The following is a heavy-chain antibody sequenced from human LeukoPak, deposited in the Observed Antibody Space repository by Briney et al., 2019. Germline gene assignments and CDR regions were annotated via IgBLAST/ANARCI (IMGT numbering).Heavy chain of an antibody. CDR3: ASSRGYTSGLWYYYKDV. D-gene: IGHD6-25*01. Sequence: SETLSLTCAVYGGSFGGYYWSWIRQPPGTGPEWIAEINNSGTTNYNPSLKGRVTISIDTSKNQFSLKLSSVTAADTAVYYCASSRGYTSGLWYYYKDVWGKGTTVTVSS. CDR2: INNSGTT. CDR1: GGSFGGYY. J-gene: IGHJ6*03. V-gene: IGHV4-34*01.